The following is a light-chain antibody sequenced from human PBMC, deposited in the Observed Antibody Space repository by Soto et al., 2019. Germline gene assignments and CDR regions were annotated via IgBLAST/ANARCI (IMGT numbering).Light chain of an antibody. CDR2: AAS. V-gene: IGKV3-15*01. Sequence: EIVMTQSPPTLSVAPGERATLSVTASQSVSSNLAWYQQKPGQAPRLLIYAASTRATGIPARFSASGSGTEFTLTITSLQYEDFAVYFCQQFNNWPQTFGQGTKVDIK. CDR3: QQFNNWPQT. J-gene: IGKJ1*01. CDR1: QSVSSN.